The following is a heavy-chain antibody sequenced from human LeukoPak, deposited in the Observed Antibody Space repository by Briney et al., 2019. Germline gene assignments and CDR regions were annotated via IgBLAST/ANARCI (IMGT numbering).Heavy chain of an antibody. Sequence: PGGSLRLSCAASGFTFSSYSMNWVRQAPGKGLEWVSSISSSSSYIYYAVSVKGRFTISRDNAKNSLYLQINSLRSEGTAVYYCARDRGLGLYSSSFDYWGRGTLVTVSS. J-gene: IGHJ4*02. CDR3: ARDRGLGLYSSSFDY. V-gene: IGHV3-21*01. CDR1: GFTFSSYS. CDR2: ISSSSSYI. D-gene: IGHD6-6*01.